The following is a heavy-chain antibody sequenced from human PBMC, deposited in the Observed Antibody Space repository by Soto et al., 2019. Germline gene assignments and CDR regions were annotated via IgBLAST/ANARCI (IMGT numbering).Heavy chain of an antibody. V-gene: IGHV3-30-3*01. D-gene: IGHD6-19*01. J-gene: IGHJ4*02. CDR1: GFTFSSYA. CDR2: ISYDGSNK. CDR3: ARGGYVAVAGMDY. Sequence: GGSLRLSCAASGFTFSSYAMHWVRQAPGKGLEWVAVISYDGSNKYYADSVKGRFTISRDNSKNTLYLQMNSLRAEDTAVYYCARGGYVAVAGMDYWGQGTLVTV.